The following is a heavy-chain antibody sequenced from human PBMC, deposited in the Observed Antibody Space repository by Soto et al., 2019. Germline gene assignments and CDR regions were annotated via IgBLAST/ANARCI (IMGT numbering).Heavy chain of an antibody. CDR1: GYSFTSYG. CDR3: ARDNGFGESDV. Sequence: QVQLVQSGAEVKKPGASVKVSCKASGYSFTSYGISWVRQAPGQGLEWMGWISAYNGNTNYAQKLQGRVTLTPDTSTSTAYRELRSLRSDDTAVYYCARDNGFGESDVWGQGTTVTVSS. V-gene: IGHV1-18*01. CDR2: ISAYNGNT. J-gene: IGHJ6*02. D-gene: IGHD3-10*01.